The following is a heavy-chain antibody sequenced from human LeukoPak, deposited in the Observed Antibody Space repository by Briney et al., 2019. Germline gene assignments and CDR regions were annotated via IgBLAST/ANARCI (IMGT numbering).Heavy chain of an antibody. CDR1: GFTFTSCA. Sequence: RTGGCLRFSCAASGFTFTSCAMSWVRQAPGKGLEWVSAISGSGASTYYADSVKGRVTISRDNSKNTVYLQMNSLRVEDTAVYYCAKETYSSGWYQFDYWGQEPWSPSPQ. J-gene: IGHJ4*01. CDR2: ISGSGAST. V-gene: IGHV3-23*01. CDR3: AKETYSSGWYQFDY. D-gene: IGHD6-19*01.